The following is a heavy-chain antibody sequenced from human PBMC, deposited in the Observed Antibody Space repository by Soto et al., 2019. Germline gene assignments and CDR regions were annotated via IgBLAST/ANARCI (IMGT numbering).Heavy chain of an antibody. CDR2: IRGSADST. Sequence: EVQLLESGGNLVQPGGSLRLSCAASGFIFSHYAMSWVRQAPGKGLEWVSLIRGSADSTYYADFVKGRFTIPRDDSKSTLYLQMDSLRAEDTAIYYCAKDWTHSDVWGQGTLVTVSS. D-gene: IGHD2-15*01. V-gene: IGHV3-23*01. CDR3: AKDWTHSDV. CDR1: GFIFSHYA. J-gene: IGHJ4*02.